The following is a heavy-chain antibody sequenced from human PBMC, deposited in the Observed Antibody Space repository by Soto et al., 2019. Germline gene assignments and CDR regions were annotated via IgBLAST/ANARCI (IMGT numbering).Heavy chain of an antibody. CDR3: ARLGCRGASCYYYFDH. CDR2: ITTSSSYT. CDR1: GFTFSDYY. D-gene: IGHD2-15*01. V-gene: IGHV3-11*03. J-gene: IGHJ4*02. Sequence: GGSLRLSCAASGFTFSDYYMSWIRQAPGKGLEWLSYITTSSSYTNYPDSVKGRFTISRDNAENALYLQMNSLRAEDTAVYYCARLGCRGASCYYYFDHWGLGTLVTVSS.